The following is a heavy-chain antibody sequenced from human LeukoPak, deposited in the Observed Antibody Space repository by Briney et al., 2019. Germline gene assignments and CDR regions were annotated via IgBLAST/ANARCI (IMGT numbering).Heavy chain of an antibody. CDR2: ISSSSSTR. CDR3: ARESVRYSYFDY. Sequence: PGGSLRLSCAASGFTFSSYSFNWVRQAPGKGLEWVSYISSSSSTRYYTASVKGRFTISRDNAKNSLYLQMNSLRAEDTAVYYCARESVRYSYFDYWGQGTLVTVSS. D-gene: IGHD3-9*01. CDR1: GFTFSSYS. J-gene: IGHJ4*02. V-gene: IGHV3-48*01.